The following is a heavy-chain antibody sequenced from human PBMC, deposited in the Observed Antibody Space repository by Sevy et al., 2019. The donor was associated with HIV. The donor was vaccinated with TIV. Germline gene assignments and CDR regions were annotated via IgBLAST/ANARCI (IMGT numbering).Heavy chain of an antibody. CDR2: ISGSGTSK. D-gene: IGHD3-22*01. V-gene: IGHV3-11*01. J-gene: IGHJ4*02. CDR1: GFTFSDYY. CDR3: ARSNNAGVGTFYYDTSGYYSDF. Sequence: GGSLRLSCAASGFTFSDYYMTWIRQAPGKGLEWVSHISGSGTSKDYADSVEGQLSISRDNAQNSLYLQMNSLRAEDTAVYYCARSNNAGVGTFYYDTSGYYSDFWGQGTLVTVSS.